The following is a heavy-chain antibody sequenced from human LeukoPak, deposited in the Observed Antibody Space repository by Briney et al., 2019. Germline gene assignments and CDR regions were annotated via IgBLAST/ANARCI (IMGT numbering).Heavy chain of an antibody. CDR2: IYPADSDT. Sequence: GESLNISCKASGYSYTSYWIAWVRQTPGKGLELMGIIYPADSDTRYSPSFQGQVTISADRSISTAYLLWSSLRASDSAMYYCARHGETVFDYWGQGTLVTVSS. CDR1: GYSYTSYW. V-gene: IGHV5-51*01. CDR3: ARHGETVFDY. J-gene: IGHJ4*02. D-gene: IGHD3-10*01.